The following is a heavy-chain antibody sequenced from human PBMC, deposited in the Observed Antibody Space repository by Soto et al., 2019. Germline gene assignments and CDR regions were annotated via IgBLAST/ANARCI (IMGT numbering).Heavy chain of an antibody. CDR3: ARFFGSGFDY. D-gene: IGHD6-19*01. CDR2: ISTSGATR. V-gene: IGHV3-48*02. J-gene: IGHJ4*02. Sequence: PGGSLRLSCVASGFTFSTDSMNWARQAPGKGLEWVAHISTSGATRYYADSVKGRFTISRDNAKTSLYLQMDSLRNEDTAVYYCARFFGSGFDYWGQGTLVTAPQ. CDR1: GFTFSTDS.